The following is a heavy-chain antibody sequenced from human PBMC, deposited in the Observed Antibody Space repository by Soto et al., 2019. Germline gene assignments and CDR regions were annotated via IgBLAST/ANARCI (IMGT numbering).Heavy chain of an antibody. CDR2: ISGSGGST. D-gene: IGHD1-26*01. V-gene: IGHV3-23*01. CDR1: GFTFSSYA. Sequence: QSGGSLRLSCAASGFTFSSYAMSWVRQAPGKGLEWVSAISGSGGSTYYADSVKGRFTISRDNSKNTLYLQMNSLRAEDTAVYYCAKEIGGSYYDLLYYYYYGMDVWGQGTTVTVSS. CDR3: AKEIGGSYYDLLYYYYYGMDV. J-gene: IGHJ6*02.